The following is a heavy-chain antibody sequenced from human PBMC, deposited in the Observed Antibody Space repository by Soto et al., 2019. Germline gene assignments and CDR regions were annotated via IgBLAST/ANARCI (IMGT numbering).Heavy chain of an antibody. D-gene: IGHD3-3*01. CDR1: GGSISSGDYY. CDR3: ARDQRITIFGVVTDNWFDP. CDR2: IYYSGST. J-gene: IGHJ5*02. V-gene: IGHV4-30-4*01. Sequence: PSETLSLTCTVSGGSISSGDYYWSWIRQPPGKGLEWIGYIYYSGSTYYNPSLKSRVTISVDTSKNQFSLKLSSVTAADTAVYYCARDQRITIFGVVTDNWFDPWGQGTLVTVSS.